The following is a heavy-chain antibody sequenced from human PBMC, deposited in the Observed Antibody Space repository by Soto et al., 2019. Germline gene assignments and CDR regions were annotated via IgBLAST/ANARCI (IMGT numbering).Heavy chain of an antibody. Sequence: QVQLVQSGAEVKKPGASVKVSCKTSGYTFAAFFIHWIRQAPGQGLEWMGWINPTSGATVSAQKFEDRVTMTSDTSISTAYMELRGLKSDNTAVYYCTRDPDYGDYSGYVFDYWGQGPAVSVSS. J-gene: IGHJ4*02. D-gene: IGHD4-17*01. CDR2: INPTSGAT. V-gene: IGHV1-2*02. CDR1: GYTFAAFF. CDR3: TRDPDYGDYSGYVFDY.